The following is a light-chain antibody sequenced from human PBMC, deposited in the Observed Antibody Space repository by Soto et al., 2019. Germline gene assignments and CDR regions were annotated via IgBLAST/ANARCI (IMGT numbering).Light chain of an antibody. CDR2: HVT. CDR3: SSFTTSATWV. V-gene: IGLV2-14*02. J-gene: IGLJ3*02. Sequence: QSALTQPASVSGSPGQSITISCTGSNSDIGNYNIVSWYQQHPDKAPKLMIYHVTSRPSGVSDRFSGSKSGNTASLTISGLQTDDEADYYCSSFTTSATWVFGGGTKLTVL. CDR1: NSDIGNYNI.